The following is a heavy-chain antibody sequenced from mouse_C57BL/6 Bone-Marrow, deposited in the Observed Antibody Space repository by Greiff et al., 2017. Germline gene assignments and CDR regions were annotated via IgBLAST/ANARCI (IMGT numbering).Heavy chain of an antibody. J-gene: IGHJ4*01. V-gene: IGHV2-2*01. CDR1: GFSLTSYG. CDR3: ASKVTMINYAMDY. CDR2: IWSGGST. D-gene: IGHD2-4*01. Sequence: VQLQQSGPGLVQPSQSLSITCTVSGFSLTSYGVHWVRQSPGKGLEWLGVIWSGGSTDYNAAFISRLSISKDNSKSQVFFKMNSLQADDTAIYYCASKVTMINYAMDYWGQGTSVTVSS.